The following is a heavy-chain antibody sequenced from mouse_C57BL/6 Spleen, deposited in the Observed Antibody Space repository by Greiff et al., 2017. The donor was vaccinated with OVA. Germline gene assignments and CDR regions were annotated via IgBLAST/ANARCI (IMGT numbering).Heavy chain of an antibody. CDR3: ARLGAD. CDR1: GFTFSDYG. Sequence: EVQLVASGGGLVKPGGSLKLSCAASGFTFSDYGMPWVRPAPEKWLAWVAYISSGSSTLYYADTVKGRFTISRDNAKNTLFLQMTSLRAEDTAMYYCARLGADWGQGTLVTVSA. CDR2: ISSGSSTL. D-gene: IGHD3-1*01. J-gene: IGHJ3*01. V-gene: IGHV5-17*01.